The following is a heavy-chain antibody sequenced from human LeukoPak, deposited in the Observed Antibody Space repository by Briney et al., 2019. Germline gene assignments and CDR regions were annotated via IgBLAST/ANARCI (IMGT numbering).Heavy chain of an antibody. CDR1: GFTVFNNY. CDR2: IYDGGST. CDR3: ARTAVTPGSSDAFDI. Sequence: PGGSLRLSCAASGFTVFNNYMSWVRQAPGTGLEWVSIIYDGGSTYYADSVKGRFTISRDNSKNTLYLQMNSLRVEDTAVYYCARTAVTPGSSDAFDIWGQGTMVTVSS. V-gene: IGHV3-53*01. D-gene: IGHD4-17*01. J-gene: IGHJ3*02.